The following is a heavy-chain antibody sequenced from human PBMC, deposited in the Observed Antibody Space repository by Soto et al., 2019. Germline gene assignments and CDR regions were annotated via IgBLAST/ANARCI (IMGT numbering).Heavy chain of an antibody. J-gene: IGHJ4*02. CDR1: GFTFSSYW. Sequence: GGSLRLSCAASGFTFSSYWMHWVRQAPGKGLVWVSRINSDGSSTSYADSVKGGFTMSRHNAKNTLYLQMNSLRAEDTAVYYCASVLSNYYDSSGYPRDYWGQGTLVTVSS. CDR3: ASVLSNYYDSSGYPRDY. D-gene: IGHD3-22*01. CDR2: INSDGSST. V-gene: IGHV3-74*01.